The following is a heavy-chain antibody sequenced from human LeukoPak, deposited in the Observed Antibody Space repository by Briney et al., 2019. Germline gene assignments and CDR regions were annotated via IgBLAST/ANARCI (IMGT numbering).Heavy chain of an antibody. D-gene: IGHD3-22*01. CDR2: ILYDRSNK. J-gene: IGHJ4*02. CDR3: ARAIDKGTGYYMDY. V-gene: IGHV3-30*02. CDR1: AFTFRDHG. Sequence: PGGSLRLSCAASAFTFRDHGMHWVRQSPGKGLEWVAFILYDRSNKFYADSVKRRFAISRDNSKYTLSLQMNSLRAEDTATYYCARAIDKGTGYYMDYWGQGTLVIVSS.